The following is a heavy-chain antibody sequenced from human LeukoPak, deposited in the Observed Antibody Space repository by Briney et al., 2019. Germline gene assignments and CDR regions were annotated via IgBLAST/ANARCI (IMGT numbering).Heavy chain of an antibody. V-gene: IGHV3-11*04. CDR3: ARDPSWEILSYFDY. CDR2: ISASGETT. D-gene: IGHD1-26*01. CDR1: GFTFRNYY. J-gene: IGHJ4*02. Sequence: PGGSLRLSCVVSGFTFRNYYMTWIRQAPGKGPEWVSYISASGETTYYGDSVRGRFTISRDNAKNPLYLDMNTLKAEDTAVYYCARDPSWEILSYFDYWGQGTLVTVSS.